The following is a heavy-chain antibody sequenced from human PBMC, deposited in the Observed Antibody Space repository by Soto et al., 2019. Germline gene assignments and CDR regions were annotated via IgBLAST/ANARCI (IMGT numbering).Heavy chain of an antibody. CDR2: IYYSGST. Sequence: KPSETLSLTSTVSGGSISSSSYYWGWIRQPPGKGLEWIGSIYYSGSTYYNPSLKSRVTISVDTSKNQFSVKLSSVTAAETAVYYCARDQVGYCSSTSCYSAFDIWGQGTMVTVSS. CDR3: ARDQVGYCSSTSCYSAFDI. V-gene: IGHV4-39*07. D-gene: IGHD2-2*01. J-gene: IGHJ3*02. CDR1: GGSISSSSYY.